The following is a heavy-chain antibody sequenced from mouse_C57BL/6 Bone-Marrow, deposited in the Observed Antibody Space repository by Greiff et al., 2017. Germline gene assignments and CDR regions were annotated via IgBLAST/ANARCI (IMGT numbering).Heavy chain of an antibody. J-gene: IGHJ3*01. Sequence: QVQLQQPGAELVKPGASVKLSCKASGYTFTSYWMHWVKQRPGQGLEWIGMIHPNSGSTNYNEKFKSKATLTVDKSSSTAYMQLSSLPSEDSAVDYCARRGYRTRAGFAYWGQGTLVTVSA. CDR3: ARRGYRTRAGFAY. D-gene: IGHD1-3*01. V-gene: IGHV1-64*01. CDR1: GYTFTSYW. CDR2: IHPNSGST.